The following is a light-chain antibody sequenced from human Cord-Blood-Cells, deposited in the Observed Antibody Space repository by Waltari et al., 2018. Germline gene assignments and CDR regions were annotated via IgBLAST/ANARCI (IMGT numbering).Light chain of an antibody. V-gene: IGKV3-20*01. CDR1: QSVSSSY. CDR2: GAS. Sequence: EIVLTQSPGTLSLSPGERATLSCRASQSVSSSYLAWYRQKPGQAPRLLIYGASSRATGIPDTFSGSGSGTDFTLTISRLEPEDFAVYYCQQYGSSPTFGQGTKVEIK. J-gene: IGKJ1*01. CDR3: QQYGSSPT.